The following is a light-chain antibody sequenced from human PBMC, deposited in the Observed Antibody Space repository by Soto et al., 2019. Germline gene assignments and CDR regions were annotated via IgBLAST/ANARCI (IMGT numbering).Light chain of an antibody. CDR3: QQLNRFPIP. CDR2: GAS. J-gene: IGKJ3*01. V-gene: IGKV1-9*01. CDR1: QGIANF. Sequence: IQLTQSPSSLSASVGDRVTISCRASQGIANFLAWYQQEPGKAPKLLIYGASTLQSGVPSRFIDSGSGTDYTPTISSLQPEYFANNYCQQLNRFPIPFGPGTKVDIK.